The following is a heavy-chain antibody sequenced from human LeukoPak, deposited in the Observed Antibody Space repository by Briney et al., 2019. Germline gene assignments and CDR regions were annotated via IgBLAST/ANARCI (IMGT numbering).Heavy chain of an antibody. J-gene: IGHJ5*02. CDR3: ARRGEDYGDYDGWFDP. CDR1: GYTFTSYY. CDR2: INPSGGST. Sequence: GASVKVSCKASGYTFTSYYMHWVRQAPGQGLEWMGIINPSGGSTSYAQKFQGRVTMTRDTSTSTVYMELSSLRSEDTAVYYCARRGEDYGDYDGWFDPWGLGTLVTVSS. D-gene: IGHD4-17*01. V-gene: IGHV1-46*01.